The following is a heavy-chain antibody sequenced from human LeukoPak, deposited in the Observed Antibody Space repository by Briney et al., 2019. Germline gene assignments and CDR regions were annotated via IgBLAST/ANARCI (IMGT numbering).Heavy chain of an antibody. CDR3: ANSVVAATYRYYYYMDV. D-gene: IGHD2-15*01. Sequence: GGSLRLSCAASGFTISSNYMSWVRQAPGKGLEWVSAISGSGGSTYYADSVKGRFTISRDNSKNTLYLQMNSLRAEDTAVYYCANSVVAATYRYYYYMDVWGKGTTVTVSS. J-gene: IGHJ6*03. V-gene: IGHV3-23*01. CDR1: GFTISSNY. CDR2: ISGSGGST.